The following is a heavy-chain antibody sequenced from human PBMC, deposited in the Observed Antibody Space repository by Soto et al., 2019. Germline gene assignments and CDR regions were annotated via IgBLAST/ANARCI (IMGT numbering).Heavy chain of an antibody. Sequence: PXESLNVSCECSGYSFTSYWIAWVLQMPGKGLEWMGIIYPGDSDTRYSPSFQGQVTISADKSIRTVYLRWSSLKASDTAMYYCERFAWNFYKTGDVWGQGTTVTVSS. CDR3: ERFAWNFYKTGDV. J-gene: IGHJ6*02. CDR2: IYPGDSDT. D-gene: IGHD3-10*01. CDR1: GYSFTSYW. V-gene: IGHV5-51*01.